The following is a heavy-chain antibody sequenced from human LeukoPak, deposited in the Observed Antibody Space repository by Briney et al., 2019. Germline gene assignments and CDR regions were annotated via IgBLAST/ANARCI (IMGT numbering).Heavy chain of an antibody. CDR3: ARAIAAAGTRYFDL. Sequence: GGSLRLSCAASGFTFSSYSMNWVRQAPGKGLEWVSSISSSSSYIYYADSVKGRFTISRDNAKNSLYLQMNSLRAEDTAVYYCARAIAAAGTRYFDLWGRGTLVTVSS. CDR2: ISSSSSYI. V-gene: IGHV3-21*01. J-gene: IGHJ2*01. D-gene: IGHD6-13*01. CDR1: GFTFSSYS.